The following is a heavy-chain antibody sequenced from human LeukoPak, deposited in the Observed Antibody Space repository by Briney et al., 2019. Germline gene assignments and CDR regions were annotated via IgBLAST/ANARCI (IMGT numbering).Heavy chain of an antibody. CDR3: ARENDYYDSSGYYDY. D-gene: IGHD3-22*01. J-gene: IGHJ4*02. V-gene: IGHV3-23*01. CDR2: ISGCGGST. Sequence: GGSLRLSCAASGFTFSSYAMSWVRQAPGKGLEWVSAISGCGGSTYYADSVKGRFTISRDNSKNTLYLQMNSLRAEDTAVYYCARENDYYDSSGYYDYWGQGTLVTVSS. CDR1: GFTFSSYA.